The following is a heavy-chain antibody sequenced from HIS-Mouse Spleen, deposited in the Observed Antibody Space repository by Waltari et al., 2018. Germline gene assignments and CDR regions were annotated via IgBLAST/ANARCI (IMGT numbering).Heavy chain of an antibody. Sequence: QLQLQESGPGLVKPSETLSLTCTVSGGSISSSSYYWGWIRPPPGKGLGWIVSIYYSGGTYDNPALKSRVTISVDTSKNQCSLKLCSGTAEDTAVYYCARDRYWYFDLWGRGTLVTVSS. CDR3: ARDRYWYFDL. V-gene: IGHV4-39*07. CDR2: IYYSGGT. J-gene: IGHJ2*01. CDR1: GGSISSSSYY.